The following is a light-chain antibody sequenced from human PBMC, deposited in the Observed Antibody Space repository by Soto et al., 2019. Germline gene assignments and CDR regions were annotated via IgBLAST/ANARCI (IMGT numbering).Light chain of an antibody. J-gene: IGLJ1*01. V-gene: IGLV2-14*01. Sequence: QAVVTQPASVSGSPGQSITISCAGSSSDVGGYKYVSWYQQFPGNAPKLIIYEVTIRPSGVSNRFSGSKSGNTASLTISGLQAEDEADYYCSSYSSSSISYVFGTGTKLTVL. CDR2: EVT. CDR1: SSDVGGYKY. CDR3: SSYSSSSISYV.